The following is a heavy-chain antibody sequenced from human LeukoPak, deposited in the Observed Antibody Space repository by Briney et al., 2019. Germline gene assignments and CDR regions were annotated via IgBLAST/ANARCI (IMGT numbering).Heavy chain of an antibody. CDR1: GYTFTSYV. V-gene: IGHV1-18*01. J-gene: IGHJ4*02. CDR3: CLTGYPAFDY. D-gene: IGHD3-9*01. Sequence: GASVKVSCKASGYTFTSYVISWVRQAPGQGLEWMGWISAYNGNTNYAQKLQGRVTMTTDTSTSTAYMELRSLRSDDTAVYYCCLTGYPAFDYWCQGSLVTVSS. CDR2: ISAYNGNT.